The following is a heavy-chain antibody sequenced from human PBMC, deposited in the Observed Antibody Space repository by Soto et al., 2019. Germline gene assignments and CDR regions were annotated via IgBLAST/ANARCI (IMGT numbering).Heavy chain of an antibody. J-gene: IGHJ4*02. Sequence: SETLSLTCTVSGGPFPSGGYYWSWIRQEPGKGLEWIGYIYYNGDTSYNPSLRSRVTISADTSKTQFYLNLSSVTSADPAVYYCASGDCQGSSVYDYWGQGMLVTVSS. CDR2: IYYNGDT. V-gene: IGHV4-31*03. CDR3: ASGDCQGSSVYDY. CDR1: GGPFPSGGYY. D-gene: IGHD3-10*01.